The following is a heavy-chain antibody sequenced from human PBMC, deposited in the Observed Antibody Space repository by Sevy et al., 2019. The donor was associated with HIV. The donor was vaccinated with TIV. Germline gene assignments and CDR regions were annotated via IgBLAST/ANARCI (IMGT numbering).Heavy chain of an antibody. D-gene: IGHD2-2*02. Sequence: GGSLRLSCAASGFTFSYYGMHWVRQAPGKGLEWVTVISYDGNSKYYADSVKGRFTISRDNSKGTSYLHMNSLRAEDTAVYYCAKEVVPAAIPNYYYYYGMDVWGQGTTVTVSS. CDR1: GFTFSYYG. J-gene: IGHJ6*02. CDR3: AKEVVPAAIPNYYYYYGMDV. CDR2: ISYDGNSK. V-gene: IGHV3-30*18.